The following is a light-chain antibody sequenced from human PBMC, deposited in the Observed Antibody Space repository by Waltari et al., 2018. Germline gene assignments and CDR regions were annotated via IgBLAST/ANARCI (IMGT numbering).Light chain of an antibody. Sequence: IVLTQSPDTLSLSPGERATLSCRASQAIGHNFLVWYQQKPGQAPSLLIPGASRRATGVPDRFSGSGSGTDFALTISRLEVEDFAVYYCEQYDGSVLTFGGGTKLEIK. CDR1: QAIGHNF. V-gene: IGKV3-20*01. CDR3: EQYDGSVLT. J-gene: IGKJ4*01. CDR2: GAS.